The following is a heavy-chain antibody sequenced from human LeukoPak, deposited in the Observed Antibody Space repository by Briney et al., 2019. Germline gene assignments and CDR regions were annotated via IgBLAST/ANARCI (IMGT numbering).Heavy chain of an antibody. D-gene: IGHD6-13*01. CDR3: ARVGGYSSSWYFDY. V-gene: IGHV1-18*04. CDR1: GYTFTRYG. J-gene: IGHJ4*02. Sequence: ASVKLSCKASGYTFTRYGISWVRQAPGHGLEWMGWISAYNGNTNYAQKLQGRVTMTTDTSTSTAYMELRSLRSDDTAVYYCARVGGYSSSWYFDYWGQGTLVTVSS. CDR2: ISAYNGNT.